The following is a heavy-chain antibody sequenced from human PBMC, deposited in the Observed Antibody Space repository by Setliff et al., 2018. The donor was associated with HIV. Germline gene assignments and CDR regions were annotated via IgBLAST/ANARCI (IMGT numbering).Heavy chain of an antibody. CDR1: GGSISRGGYY. D-gene: IGHD6-13*01. CDR3: ARDRSSWPGGPNDAFDI. V-gene: IGHV4-31*11. CDR2: IYYSGST. J-gene: IGHJ3*02. Sequence: PSETLSLTCAVSGGSISRGGYYWNWIRLQPGKGLEWIGHIYYSGSTQYNPSLKSRIAISVDTSKDQLSLTVNSVTAADTAIYYCARDRSSWPGGPNDAFDIWGPGTMVTVSS.